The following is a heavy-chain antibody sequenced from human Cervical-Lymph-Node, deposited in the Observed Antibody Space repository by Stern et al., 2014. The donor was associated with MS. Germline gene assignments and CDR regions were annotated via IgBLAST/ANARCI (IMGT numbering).Heavy chain of an antibody. J-gene: IGHJ3*02. Sequence: QVQLVQSGSELKKPGASVKVSCKASGYTFTSYPLSWVRQAPGQGLEWMGWINTNAGNPTYAQGFTGRFVFSLDTSGRTAYLQISSLKAEDTAVYYCARSDSMIVVVYAFDIWGQGTMVTVS. CDR3: ARSDSMIVVVYAFDI. CDR2: INTNAGNP. D-gene: IGHD3-22*01. CDR1: GYTFTSYP. V-gene: IGHV7-4-1*02.